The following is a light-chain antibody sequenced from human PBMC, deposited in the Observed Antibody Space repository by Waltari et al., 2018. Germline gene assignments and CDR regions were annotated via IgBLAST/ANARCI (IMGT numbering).Light chain of an antibody. CDR2: RVS. Sequence: EVVMTQSPLSLPVTLGQPASISCKASQSLVHSDGNTHLNWFQQREGQSPRRLFYRVSSREYGVPDRFSGRGSGTDFTLKISRVEAEDVGVYYCMQGTHWPYTFGQGTRLDIK. V-gene: IGKV2-30*02. CDR1: QSLVHSDGNTH. CDR3: MQGTHWPYT. J-gene: IGKJ2*01.